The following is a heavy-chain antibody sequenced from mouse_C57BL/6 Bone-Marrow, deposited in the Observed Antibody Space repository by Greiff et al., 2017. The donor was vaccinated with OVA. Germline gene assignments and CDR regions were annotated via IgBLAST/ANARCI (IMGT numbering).Heavy chain of an antibody. D-gene: IGHD1-1*01. CDR3: ARLHYYGSSYDY. J-gene: IGHJ2*01. CDR1: GFTFSSYG. V-gene: IGHV5-6*02. Sequence: DVMLVESGGDLVKPGGSLKLSCAASGFTFSSYGMSWVRQTPDKRLEWVATISSGGSYTYYPDSVKGRFTISRDNAKNTLYLQMSSLKSEDTAMYYCARLHYYGSSYDYWGQGTTLTVSS. CDR2: ISSGGSYT.